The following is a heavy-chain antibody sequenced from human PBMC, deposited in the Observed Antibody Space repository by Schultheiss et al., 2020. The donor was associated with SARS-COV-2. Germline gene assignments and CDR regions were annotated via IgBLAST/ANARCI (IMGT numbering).Heavy chain of an antibody. CDR1: GGSISSSC. Sequence: SETLSLTCTVSGGSISSSCWSWIRQPPGKGLEWIGYIYYSGSTNYNPSLKSRVTISVDTSKNQFSLKLSSVTAADTAVYYCARGLAGRSYYGSGSYYWFDPWGQGTLVTVPQ. V-gene: IGHV4-59*08. CDR3: ARGLAGRSYYGSGSYYWFDP. J-gene: IGHJ5*02. D-gene: IGHD3-10*01. CDR2: IYYSGST.